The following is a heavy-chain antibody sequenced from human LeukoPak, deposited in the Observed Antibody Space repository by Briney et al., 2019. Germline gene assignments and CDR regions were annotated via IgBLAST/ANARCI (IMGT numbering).Heavy chain of an antibody. J-gene: IGHJ4*02. CDR2: ISTCNGNT. D-gene: IGHD3-10*01. CDR1: GYTFTSNG. CDR3: ARDYYGSGSYPYFDY. Sequence: VASVKVSCKASGYTFTSNGISWVRQAPGQGLEWMAWISTCNGNTNYAQKLQGRVTMTTDTSTSTAYMELRSLTSDDTAVYYCARDYYGSGSYPYFDYWGQGTLVTVSS. V-gene: IGHV1-18*01.